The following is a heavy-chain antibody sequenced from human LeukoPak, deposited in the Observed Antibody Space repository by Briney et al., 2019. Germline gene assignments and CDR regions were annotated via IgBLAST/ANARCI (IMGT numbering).Heavy chain of an antibody. Sequence: SGGSLRLSCAASGFTFSNYWMTWVRQAPGKGLEWVAHAKPDGSEKSYVDSVKGRFTISRDNAQNSLYLQMNSLRAEDTAVYYCARDRGYYVFDYWGQGTLVTVSS. D-gene: IGHD3-22*01. V-gene: IGHV3-7*01. CDR3: ARDRGYYVFDY. CDR1: GFTFSNYW. J-gene: IGHJ4*02. CDR2: AKPDGSEK.